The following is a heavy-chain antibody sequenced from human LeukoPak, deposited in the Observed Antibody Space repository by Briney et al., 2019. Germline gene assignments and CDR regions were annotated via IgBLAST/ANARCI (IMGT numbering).Heavy chain of an antibody. D-gene: IGHD6-19*01. Sequence: GGSLRLSCAASGFTFSSYWMHWVRQAPGKGLVWVSLINTDESITTYADSVKGRFTISRDNSKDTLYLQMNSLRAEDTAVYYCARGSSGPRHDEFDYWGQGTLVTVSS. V-gene: IGHV3-74*01. CDR2: INTDESIT. CDR3: ARGSSGPRHDEFDY. CDR1: GFTFSSYW. J-gene: IGHJ4*02.